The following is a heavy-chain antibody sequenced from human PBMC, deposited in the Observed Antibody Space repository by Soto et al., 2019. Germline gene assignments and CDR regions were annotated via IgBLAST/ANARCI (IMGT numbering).Heavy chain of an antibody. CDR3: SRARSDITMVRGVIILFGMDV. V-gene: IGHV3-48*02. CDR1: GFTFSSYS. J-gene: IGHJ6*02. D-gene: IGHD3-10*01. Sequence: PGGSLRLSCAASGFTFSSYSMNWVRQAPGKGLEWFSYISSSSSTIYYADSVKGRFTISRDNAKNSLYLQMNSLRDEDTAVYYCSRARSDITMVRGVIILFGMDVWGQGTTVTVSS. CDR2: ISSSSSTI.